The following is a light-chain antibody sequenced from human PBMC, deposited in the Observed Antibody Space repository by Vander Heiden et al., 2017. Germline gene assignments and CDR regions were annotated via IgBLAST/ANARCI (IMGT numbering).Light chain of an antibody. CDR3: QQNYTSPYT. Sequence: DIQITQPPSTLAASEGDTVMITCRASQSLSIYLNWYQQKPGKAPQLLITGASSLHSGVPSRFSGSGSGSVFTLTISSLQPDDFATYYCQQNYTSPYTFGQGTNLDI. J-gene: IGKJ2*01. CDR1: QSLSIY. CDR2: GAS. V-gene: IGKV1-39*01.